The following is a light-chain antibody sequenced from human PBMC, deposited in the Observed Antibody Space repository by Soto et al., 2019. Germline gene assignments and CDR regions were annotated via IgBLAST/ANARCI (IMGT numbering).Light chain of an antibody. V-gene: IGKV3D-20*02. CDR2: EES. J-gene: IGKJ3*01. CDR3: QKRSSWPAT. CDR1: QSVSTN. Sequence: ETVMTQSPATLSLSPGDRATLSCRASQSVSTNLAWYQQKPGQAPRLLMYEESNRATGVPDRFSGSGSGTDFTLTISRLEPEDFAVYYCQKRSSWPATCGPGTKVDIK.